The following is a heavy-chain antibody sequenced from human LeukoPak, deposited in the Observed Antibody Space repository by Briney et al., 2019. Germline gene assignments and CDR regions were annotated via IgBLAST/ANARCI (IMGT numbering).Heavy chain of an antibody. Sequence: SETLSLTCTVSGGSLSSGSYYWSWIRQPAGDGLEWIGRIYTSGSTNYNPSLKSRVTISVDTSKNQFSLKLSSVTAADTAVYYCARGGLWFGTFDIWGQGTMVTVSS. J-gene: IGHJ3*02. CDR1: GGSLSSGSYY. V-gene: IGHV4-61*02. CDR3: ARGGLWFGTFDI. CDR2: IYTSGST. D-gene: IGHD3-10*01.